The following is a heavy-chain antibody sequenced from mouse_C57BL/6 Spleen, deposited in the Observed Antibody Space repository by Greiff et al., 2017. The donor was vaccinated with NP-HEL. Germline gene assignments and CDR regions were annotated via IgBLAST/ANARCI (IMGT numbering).Heavy chain of an antibody. J-gene: IGHJ1*03. D-gene: IGHD2-1*01. CDR2: IRLKSDNYAT. Sequence: DVKLVESGGGLVQPGGSMKLSCVASGFTFSNYWMNWVRQSPEKGLEWVAQIRLKSDNYATHYAESVKGRFTISRDDSKSSVYLQMNNLRAEDTGIYYCTGFYYNWYFDVWGTGTTVTVSS. CDR3: TGFYYNWYFDV. CDR1: GFTFSNYW. V-gene: IGHV6-3*01.